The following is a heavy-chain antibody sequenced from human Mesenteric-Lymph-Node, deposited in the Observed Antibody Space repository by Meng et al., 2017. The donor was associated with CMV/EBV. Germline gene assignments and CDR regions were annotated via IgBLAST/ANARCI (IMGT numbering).Heavy chain of an antibody. D-gene: IGHD3-10*01. Sequence: LQRQESGPRLVKPSETLSLKCTVSGGSISSSWHYWGWIRQPPGKGLEWIGSIFYSGSAHYNPALESRVTISIDKSKNEFFLNLGSVTAADTAMYFCARDTLTYSYGPGWIDPWGQGTLVTVSS. CDR1: GGSISSSWHY. J-gene: IGHJ5*02. V-gene: IGHV4-39*02. CDR2: IFYSGSA. CDR3: ARDTLTYSYGPGWIDP.